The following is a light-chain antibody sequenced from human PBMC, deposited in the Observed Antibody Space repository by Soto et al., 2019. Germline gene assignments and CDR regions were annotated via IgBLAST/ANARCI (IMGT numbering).Light chain of an antibody. CDR3: GTWDSSLNTGV. Sequence: QSALTQPPSASGSPGQSVTISCTGTPSDVGGYISVSWYQQKPGKAPKLIIFEVSKRPSGVPDRFSGSKSGSTAFLFVSGLRAEDEADYYCGTWDSSLNTGVFGGGTKRTVL. CDR1: PSDVGGYIS. V-gene: IGLV2-8*01. J-gene: IGLJ2*01. CDR2: EVS.